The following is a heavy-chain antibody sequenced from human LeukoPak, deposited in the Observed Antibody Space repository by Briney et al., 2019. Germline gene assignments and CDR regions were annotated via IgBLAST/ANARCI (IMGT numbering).Heavy chain of an antibody. Sequence: PGGSLRLSCAASGFTFSSYWMSWVRQAPGKGLEWVANIKQDGSEKYYVDSVKGRFTISRDNAKNSLYLQMNSLRAEDTAVYYCARTPAILWWCLDYWGQGTLVTVSS. CDR3: ARTPAILWWCLDY. V-gene: IGHV3-7*01. CDR2: IKQDGSEK. CDR1: GFTFSSYW. D-gene: IGHD2-21*01. J-gene: IGHJ4*02.